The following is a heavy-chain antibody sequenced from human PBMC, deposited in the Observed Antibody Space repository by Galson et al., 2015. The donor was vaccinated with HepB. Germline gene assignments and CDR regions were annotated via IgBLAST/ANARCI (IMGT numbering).Heavy chain of an antibody. CDR2: INPRGGTT. CDR3: ARGGITGTTWEDY. V-gene: IGHV1-46*01. Sequence: SCKASGYTFTSYYMHWVRQAPGQGLEWMGIINPRGGTTNYAQKFQGRVTLTRDRPTSTVYMELSSLRFEDTAVYYCARGGITGTTWEDYWGQGTLVTVSS. CDR1: GYTFTSYY. J-gene: IGHJ4*02. D-gene: IGHD1-20*01.